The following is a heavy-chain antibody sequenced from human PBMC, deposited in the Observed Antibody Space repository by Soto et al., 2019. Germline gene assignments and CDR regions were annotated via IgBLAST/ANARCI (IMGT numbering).Heavy chain of an antibody. J-gene: IGHJ6*02. Sequence: QVHLVQSGAEVKKPGASVKVSCKTSGYTFTTYGISWVRQAPGQGLEWMGWFSAYNGNTNYAQKLQGRVTMTTDTSTSTDYMELRSLRSDDTAVYYCASDLYSYGYYSMDVWGQGNTVTVSS. CDR2: FSAYNGNT. D-gene: IGHD5-18*01. CDR3: ASDLYSYGYYSMDV. CDR1: GYTFTTYG. V-gene: IGHV1-18*04.